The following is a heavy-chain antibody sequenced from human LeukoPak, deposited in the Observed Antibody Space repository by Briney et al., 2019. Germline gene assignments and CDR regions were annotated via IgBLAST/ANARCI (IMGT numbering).Heavy chain of an antibody. CDR3: AIFHSSGWYYFDY. Sequence: SETLSLTCTVSGDSISSGDYCWSWIRQPPGKGLEWIGYIYYSGSTNYNPSLKSRVTISVDTSKNQFSLKLSSVTAADTAVYYCAIFHSSGWYYFDYWGQGTLVTVSS. CDR2: IYYSGST. D-gene: IGHD6-19*01. J-gene: IGHJ4*02. CDR1: GDSISSGDYC. V-gene: IGHV4-61*08.